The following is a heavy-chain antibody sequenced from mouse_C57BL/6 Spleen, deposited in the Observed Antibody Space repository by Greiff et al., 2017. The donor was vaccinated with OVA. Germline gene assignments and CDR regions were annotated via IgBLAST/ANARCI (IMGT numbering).Heavy chain of an antibody. J-gene: IGHJ2*01. V-gene: IGHV5-6*01. CDR3: ARQTTTVVDYFDY. CDR1: GFTFSSYG. Sequence: EVQLQQSGGDLVKPGGSLKLSCAASGFTFSSYGMSWVRQTPDKRLEWVATISSGGSYTYYPDSVKGRFTISRDNAKNTLYLQMSSLKSEDTAMYYCARQTTTVVDYFDYWGQGTTLTVSS. CDR2: ISSGGSYT. D-gene: IGHD1-1*01.